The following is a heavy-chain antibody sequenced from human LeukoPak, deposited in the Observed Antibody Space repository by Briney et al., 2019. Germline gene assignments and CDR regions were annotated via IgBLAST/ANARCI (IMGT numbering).Heavy chain of an antibody. J-gene: IGHJ6*03. CDR3: ARGPPRGKYYYMDV. D-gene: IGHD1-1*01. Sequence: GGSLRLSCAASGFTFSSFDMHWVRQPTGQGLEWVSTIGTASDTYYPGSVEGRFTLSRDNSNNSLYLQMNSLTAGDTAVYYCARGPPRGKYYYMDVWGKGTTVTVSS. CDR2: IGTASDT. V-gene: IGHV3-13*01. CDR1: GFTFSSFD.